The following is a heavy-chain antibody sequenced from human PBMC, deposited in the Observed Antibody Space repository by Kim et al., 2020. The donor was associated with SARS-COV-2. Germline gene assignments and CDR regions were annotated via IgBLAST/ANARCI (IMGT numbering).Heavy chain of an antibody. CDR2: ISGSGSAI. D-gene: IGHD1-26*01. CDR3: AIRMLGARAQH. V-gene: IGHV3-11*01. Sequence: GGSLRLSCAASGFSFSDSYMSWIRQAPGKGLEWVSYISGSGSAICYADYVKGRFTISRDNAKNSLFLQMNSLRAEDTAVYYCAIRMLGARAQHLGQGTLV. CDR1: GFSFSDSY. J-gene: IGHJ1*01.